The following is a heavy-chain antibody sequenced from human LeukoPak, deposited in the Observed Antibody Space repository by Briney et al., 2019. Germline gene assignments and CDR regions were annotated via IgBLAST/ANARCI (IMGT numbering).Heavy chain of an antibody. CDR1: GFTFSNYA. J-gene: IGHJ4*02. CDR3: ARPLCCRQLWLHFDY. V-gene: IGHV3-30-3*01. D-gene: IGHD5-18*01. CDR2: ISYDGNNK. Sequence: PGGSLRLSCAASGFTFSNYAIHWVRQAPGKGLEWVAVISYDGNNKYYAASVKGRFTISRDNSKNTLYLQMNSLRAEDAAVYYSARPLCCRQLWLHFDYWGQGTLVTVSS.